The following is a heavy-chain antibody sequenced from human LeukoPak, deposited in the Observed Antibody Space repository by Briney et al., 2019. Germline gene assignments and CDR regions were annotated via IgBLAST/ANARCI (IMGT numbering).Heavy chain of an antibody. CDR3: ASQLGGTTFH. V-gene: IGHV4-59*01. CDR1: GVSISSYF. D-gene: IGHD1-1*01. J-gene: IGHJ4*02. CDR2: VYYNGIT. Sequence: SETLSLTCTVSGVSISSYFRSWIRQPPGKGLEWIGYVYYNGITNYNPSLKSRVSISLDTSKNQFSLNLNSVTAADTAVYYCASQLGGTTFHWGQGTLVTVSS.